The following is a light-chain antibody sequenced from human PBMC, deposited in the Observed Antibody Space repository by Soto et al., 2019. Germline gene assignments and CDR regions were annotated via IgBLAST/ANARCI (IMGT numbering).Light chain of an antibody. Sequence: DIQMTQSPSTLSASVGDRVTITCRASQSISSWMAWYQQKPGKAPKLLIYDASSLESGVPSRFSVSGSGTEFTLPISSLHPDDFATNYCQQYNSYPCPFGQGTKVEFK. CDR1: QSISSW. CDR2: DAS. J-gene: IGKJ1*01. CDR3: QQYNSYPCP. V-gene: IGKV1-5*01.